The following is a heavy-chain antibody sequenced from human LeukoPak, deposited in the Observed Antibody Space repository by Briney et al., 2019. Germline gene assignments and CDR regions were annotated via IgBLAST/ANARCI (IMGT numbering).Heavy chain of an antibody. CDR1: GYTFTGYY. CDR2: INPNSGGT. Sequence: ASVNVSCKASGYTFTGYYMHWVRQAPGQGLEWMGRINPNSGGTNYAQKFQGRVTMTRDTSISTAYMELSRLRSDDTAVYYCAGGRDGYNLDFDYWGQETLVTVSS. CDR3: AGGRDGYNLDFDY. J-gene: IGHJ4*02. V-gene: IGHV1-2*06. D-gene: IGHD5-24*01.